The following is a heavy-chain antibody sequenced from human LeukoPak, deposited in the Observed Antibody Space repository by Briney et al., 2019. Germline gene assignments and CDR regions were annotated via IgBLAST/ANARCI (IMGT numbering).Heavy chain of an antibody. CDR1: GFTFDDYG. Sequence: GGSLRLSCAASGFTFDDYGMSWVRQAPGKGLEWVSGINWSGGSTGYADSVKGRFTISRDNAKNSLYLQMNSLRAEDTALYYCARDKVDFWSGYPTDYYYYMDVWGKGTTVTVSS. D-gene: IGHD3-3*01. J-gene: IGHJ6*03. CDR3: ARDKVDFWSGYPTDYYYYMDV. CDR2: INWSGGST. V-gene: IGHV3-20*04.